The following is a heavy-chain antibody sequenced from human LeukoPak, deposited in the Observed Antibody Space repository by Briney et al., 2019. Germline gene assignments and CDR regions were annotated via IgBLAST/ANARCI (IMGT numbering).Heavy chain of an antibody. Sequence: PGGSVRLSCAASGFTFSSYAMSWVRQSPGKGLEWVSVISGGGGSTYYADSVKGRFTISRDDSKNTLYLQMNSLRADDTAVYYCAKFYDISTGYSDYWGQGTLVTVSS. CDR2: ISGGGGST. CDR3: AKFYDISTGYSDY. D-gene: IGHD3-9*01. J-gene: IGHJ4*02. V-gene: IGHV3-23*01. CDR1: GFTFSSYA.